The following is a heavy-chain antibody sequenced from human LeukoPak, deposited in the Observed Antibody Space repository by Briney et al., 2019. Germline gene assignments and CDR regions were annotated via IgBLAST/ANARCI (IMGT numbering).Heavy chain of an antibody. J-gene: IGHJ4*02. V-gene: IGHV3-53*01. CDR2: IYSDNT. D-gene: IGHD3-22*01. CDR3: AKDDKSYYYDSSGYFDY. CDR1: GFTLSSNF. Sequence: GGSLRLSCTVSGFTLSSNFMSWVRQAPGKGLEWVSFIYSDNTHYSDSVKGRFTISRDNSKNALYLQMNSLRAEDTAVYYCAKDDKSYYYDSSGYFDYWGQGTLVTVSS.